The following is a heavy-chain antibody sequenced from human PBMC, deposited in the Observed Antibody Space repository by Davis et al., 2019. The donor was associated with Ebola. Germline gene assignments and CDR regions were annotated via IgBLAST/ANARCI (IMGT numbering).Heavy chain of an antibody. Sequence: GSLRLSCTVSGGSISSSSYYWGWIRQPPGKGLEWIGSIYYSGSTHYNPSLKSRVTISVDTSKNQFSLKLSSVTAADTAVYYCARQTNWFDPWGQGTLVTVSS. CDR3: ARQTNWFDP. CDR1: GGSISSSSYY. CDR2: IYYSGST. J-gene: IGHJ5*02. V-gene: IGHV4-39*01.